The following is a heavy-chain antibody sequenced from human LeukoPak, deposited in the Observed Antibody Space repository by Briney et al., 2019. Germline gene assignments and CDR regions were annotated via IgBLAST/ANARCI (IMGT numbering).Heavy chain of an antibody. CDR3: AKDEQLWFRVAWYFDL. CDR2: INWNGGST. D-gene: IGHD5-18*01. Sequence: GGSLRLSCAASGFTFDDYGMSWVRQAPGKGLEWVSGINWNGGSTGYAASVKGRFTISRDNAKNSLYLQMNSLRAADTAVYYCAKDEQLWFRVAWYFDLWGRGTLVTVSS. CDR1: GFTFDDYG. V-gene: IGHV3-20*04. J-gene: IGHJ2*01.